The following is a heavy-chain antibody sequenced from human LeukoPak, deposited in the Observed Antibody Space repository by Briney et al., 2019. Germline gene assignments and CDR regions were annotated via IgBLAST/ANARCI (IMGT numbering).Heavy chain of an antibody. CDR2: IYSGGST. Sequence: GGSLRLSCAASGFTVSSNYMSWVRQAPGKGLEWVSIIYSGGSTFYADSVKGRFTISRDNSKNTLYLQMNSLRAEDTAVYYCAKDIAGDYCYCYMDVWGKGTTVTISS. CDR1: GFTVSSNY. CDR3: AKDIAGDYCYCYMDV. V-gene: IGHV3-53*05. J-gene: IGHJ6*03. D-gene: IGHD2-15*01.